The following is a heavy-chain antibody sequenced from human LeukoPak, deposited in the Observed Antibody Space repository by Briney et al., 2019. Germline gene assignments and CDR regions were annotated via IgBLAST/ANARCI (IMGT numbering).Heavy chain of an antibody. CDR3: ARGREIHGGSDTKLDDY. V-gene: IGHV1-2*02. Sequence: PGESLKISCKASGYSFTDYYMHWVRQAPGQGLEWMGWISPRSGDTSYAQKFQGRVTMTRDTSINTVDMDLSGLTSDDTAVFYCARGREIHGGSDTKLDDYWGQGTLVTVSS. CDR2: ISPRSGDT. CDR1: GYSFTDYY. D-gene: IGHD3-10*01. J-gene: IGHJ4*02.